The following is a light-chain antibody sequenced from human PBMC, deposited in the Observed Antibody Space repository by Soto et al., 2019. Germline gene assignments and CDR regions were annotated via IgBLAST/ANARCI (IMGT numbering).Light chain of an antibody. CDR2: DDK. Sequence: SYELTQPPSVSVAPGETAIITRGADNLQTKNVHWYQQKPGQAPVLVIYDDKRRPSGIPERFSGSSSGNLATLTLIRVESRDEADYYCQVWDTNSGAVFGGGTKLTVL. J-gene: IGLJ2*01. V-gene: IGLV3-21*02. CDR1: NLQTKN. CDR3: QVWDTNSGAV.